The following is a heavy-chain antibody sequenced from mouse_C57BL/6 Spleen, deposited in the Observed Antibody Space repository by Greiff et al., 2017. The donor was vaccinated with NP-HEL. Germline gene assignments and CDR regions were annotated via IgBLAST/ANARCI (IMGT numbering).Heavy chain of an antibody. CDR2: IHPNSGST. Sequence: VQLQQPGAELVKPGASVKLSCKASGYTFTSYWMHWVKQRPGQGLEWIGMIHPNSGSTNYNEKFKSKATLTVDKSSSTAYMQLSSLTSEDSAVYYCARGLTGTEAMDYWGQGTSVTVSS. D-gene: IGHD4-1*01. CDR3: ARGLTGTEAMDY. V-gene: IGHV1-64*01. J-gene: IGHJ4*01. CDR1: GYTFTSYW.